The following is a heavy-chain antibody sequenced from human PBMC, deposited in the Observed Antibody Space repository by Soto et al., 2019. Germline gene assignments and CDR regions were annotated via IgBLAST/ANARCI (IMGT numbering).Heavy chain of an antibody. J-gene: IGHJ3*02. V-gene: IGHV3-66*01. CDR3: ARALLPQDAFGI. Sequence: EVQLVEPGGGLVQPGGSLRLYCAASGFTVSSNYRSWVRQALGKGLGWVSVIYSGGSTYYADSVKGTFTISRQNSKNTLKHQMTSLIADDTAVYYCARALLPQDAFGIWGQGKIVTVSS. CDR2: IYSGGST. CDR1: GFTVSSNY.